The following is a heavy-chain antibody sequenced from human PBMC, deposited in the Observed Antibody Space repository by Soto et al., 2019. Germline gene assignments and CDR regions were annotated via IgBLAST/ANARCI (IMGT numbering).Heavy chain of an antibody. D-gene: IGHD3-22*01. CDR2: IIPIFGTA. CDR3: ARDIYYYDSSGYYNAFDI. Sequence: EASVKVSCKASGGTFSSYAISWVRQAPGQGLEWMGGIIPIFGTANYAQKFQGRVTITADESTSTAYMELSSLRSEDTAVYYCARDIYYYDSSGYYNAFDIWGQGTMVTVSS. V-gene: IGHV1-69*13. CDR1: GGTFSSYA. J-gene: IGHJ3*02.